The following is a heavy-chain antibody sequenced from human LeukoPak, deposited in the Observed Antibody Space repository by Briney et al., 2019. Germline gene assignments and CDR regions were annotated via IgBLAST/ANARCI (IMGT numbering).Heavy chain of an antibody. Sequence: PGGSLRLSCTTSGFTFGDYAMAWFRQAPGKGLEWVGFVRSKADGGTTQYAAAVKGRFTISRDDSKSIAYLQMNSLKIEDTAVYYCTRGRPIDYWGLGTLVTVSS. V-gene: IGHV3-49*03. CDR3: TRGRPIDY. J-gene: IGHJ4*02. CDR2: VRSKADGGTT. CDR1: GFTFGDYA.